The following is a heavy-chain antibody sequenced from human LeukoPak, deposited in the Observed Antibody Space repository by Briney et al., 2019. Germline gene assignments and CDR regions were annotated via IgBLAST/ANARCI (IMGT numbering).Heavy chain of an antibody. V-gene: IGHV1-2*02. CDR1: GYTFSDYY. CDR2: VNLDSGVT. Sequence: ASVKVSCKASGYTFSDYYMHWVRQAPGRGLEWMGCVNLDSGVTDYAQKFQGRITMTRDTSISTAYMDLSSLKSDDTGIYFCARKPIRVFDYFDLWGRGTLVTVSS. CDR3: ARKPIRVFDYFDL. D-gene: IGHD3-9*01. J-gene: IGHJ2*01.